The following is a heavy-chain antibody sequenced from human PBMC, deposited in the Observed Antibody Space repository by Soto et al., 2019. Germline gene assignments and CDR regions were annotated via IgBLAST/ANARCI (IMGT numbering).Heavy chain of an antibody. D-gene: IGHD5-18*01. CDR2: ISYDGSDK. J-gene: IGHJ4*02. V-gene: IGHV3-30*18. CDR3: AKVGSFGYGSNSDVEY. Sequence: QVQLVEYGGGVVQPGSSLRLSCAASGFTFRNYGMHWVRQAPGKGLEWVALISYDGSDKYYGDSVKGRFTISRDSSKNTLYLHVSNLRVEDSAVYYCAKVGSFGYGSNSDVEYWGQGTLVTVSS. CDR1: GFTFRNYG.